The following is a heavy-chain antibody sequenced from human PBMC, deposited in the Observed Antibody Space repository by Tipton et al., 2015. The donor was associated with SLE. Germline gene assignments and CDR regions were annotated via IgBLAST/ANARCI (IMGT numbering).Heavy chain of an antibody. D-gene: IGHD2-21*02. CDR1: GGSFSGYY. CDR2: IDHSGSTI. Sequence: LRLSCTVNGGSFSGYYWTWIRQPPGKGLEWIGEIDHSGSTINYNPSLKSRVTISIDTSKDQFSLTLTSVTAADTAVYYCARGGGDLLKRRAFDIWGQGTMVTVSS. CDR3: ARGGGDLLKRRAFDI. J-gene: IGHJ3*02. V-gene: IGHV4-34*01.